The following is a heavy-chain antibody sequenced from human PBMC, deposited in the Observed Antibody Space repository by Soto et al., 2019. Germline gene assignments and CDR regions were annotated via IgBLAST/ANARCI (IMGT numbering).Heavy chain of an antibody. Sequence: GSLRLSCAASGFTFSSYAMSWVRQAPGKGLEWVSAISGSGGSTYYADSVKGRFTISRDNSKNTLYLQMNSLRAEDTAVYYCAKVGSQQLAAYYFDYWGQGTLVTVSS. CDR2: ISGSGGST. V-gene: IGHV3-23*01. CDR3: AKVGSQQLAAYYFDY. D-gene: IGHD6-13*01. J-gene: IGHJ4*02. CDR1: GFTFSSYA.